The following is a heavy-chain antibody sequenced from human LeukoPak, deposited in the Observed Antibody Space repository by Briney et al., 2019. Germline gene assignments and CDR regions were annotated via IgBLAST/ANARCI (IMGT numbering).Heavy chain of an antibody. V-gene: IGHV3-21*01. J-gene: IGHJ6*03. CDR3: ARANTDPFKQWLVHYYYYMDV. D-gene: IGHD6-19*01. Sequence: GGSLRLSCAASGFTFSSYSMNWVRQAPGKGLEWVSSISSSSSYIYYADSVKGRFTISRDNAKNSLYLQMNSLRAEDTAVYYCARANTDPFKQWLVHYYYYMDVWGKGTTVTISS. CDR1: GFTFSSYS. CDR2: ISSSSSYI.